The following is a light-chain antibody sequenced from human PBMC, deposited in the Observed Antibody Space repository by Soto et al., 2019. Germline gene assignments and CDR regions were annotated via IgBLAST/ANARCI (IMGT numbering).Light chain of an antibody. Sequence: EIVLTQSPGTLSLSPGERATLFCRVSQIVSSSYLAWYQQTPGQAPRLLIYGASSRATGIPDRFSGSGSGTDFTLTISRLEPEDFAVYYCQQHGSSPPSWTFGQGTKVEIK. CDR2: GAS. J-gene: IGKJ1*01. V-gene: IGKV3-20*01. CDR3: QQHGSSPPSWT. CDR1: QIVSSSY.